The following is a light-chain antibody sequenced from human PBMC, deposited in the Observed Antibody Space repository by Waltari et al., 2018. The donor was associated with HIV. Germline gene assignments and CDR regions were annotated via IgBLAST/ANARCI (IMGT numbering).Light chain of an antibody. Sequence: SYVLTQPPSVSVAPGQTPRIIWGGNNIGRKVVHWYQEKPSQAPGLVVYDDSDRPAGIPERFSGSSSWNTATLTISRVEAGDEADFYCQVWDSSTDLRLFGGGTKLTVL. CDR3: QVWDSSTDLRL. J-gene: IGLJ2*01. V-gene: IGLV3-21*02. CDR2: DDS. CDR1: NIGRKV.